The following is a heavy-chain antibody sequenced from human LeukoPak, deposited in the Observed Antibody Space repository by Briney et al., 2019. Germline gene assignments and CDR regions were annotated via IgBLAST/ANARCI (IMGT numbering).Heavy chain of an antibody. J-gene: IGHJ4*02. Sequence: GGSLRLSCVASGFPFSSYWMTWVRQAPGKGPEWVSAISGSGGSTYYADSVKGRFTISRDNSKNTLYLQMNSLRAEDTAVYYCAKFPGGSGSYYYDYWGQGTLVTVSS. D-gene: IGHD3-10*01. V-gene: IGHV3-23*01. CDR3: AKFPGGSGSYYYDY. CDR1: GFPFSSYW. CDR2: ISGSGGST.